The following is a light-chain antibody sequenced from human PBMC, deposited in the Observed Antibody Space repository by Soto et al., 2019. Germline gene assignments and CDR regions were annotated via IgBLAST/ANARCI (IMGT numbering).Light chain of an antibody. Sequence: QSVLTQPPSASGTPGQRVTISCSGSSSNIGGNYVYWYQQIPGTAPKIVIYTNDQRPSGVPDRFSGSKSGTSASLAISGLRSEDEAVYYCAAWDDSLSGPIFGGGTQLTVL. CDR3: AAWDDSLSGPI. V-gene: IGLV1-47*02. CDR2: TND. J-gene: IGLJ2*01. CDR1: SSNIGGNY.